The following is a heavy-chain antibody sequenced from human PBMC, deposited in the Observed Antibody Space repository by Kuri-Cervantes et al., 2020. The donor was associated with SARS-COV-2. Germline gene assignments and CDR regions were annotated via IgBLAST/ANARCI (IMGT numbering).Heavy chain of an antibody. Sequence: GESLKISCAASGFTFADYGMSWVRQAPGKGLEWVSAINWNGGSTGYADSVKGRFTISRDNAKNSLYLQMNSLRAEDTALYHCARVSTVTNGPGTRNNDYYYMDVWGKGTTVTVSS. CDR1: GFTFADYG. J-gene: IGHJ6*03. CDR3: ARVSTVTNGPGTRNNDYYYMDV. V-gene: IGHV3-20*01. CDR2: INWNGGST. D-gene: IGHD4-17*01.